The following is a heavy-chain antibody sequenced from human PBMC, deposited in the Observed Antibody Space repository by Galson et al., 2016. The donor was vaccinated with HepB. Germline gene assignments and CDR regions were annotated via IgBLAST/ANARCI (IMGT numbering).Heavy chain of an antibody. CDR2: IKEDGSDK. Sequence: SLRLSCAVSGFTFSKNWMSWVRQAPGKGLEWVANIKEDGSDKFYVDSVKGRFTISRDNAKNSLYLQMSSLRVEDTAVYYCVRIGVVIPATKLDYWGQGTLVTVS. V-gene: IGHV3-7*01. CDR1: GFTFSKNW. J-gene: IGHJ4*02. CDR3: VRIGVVIPATKLDY. D-gene: IGHD2-2*01.